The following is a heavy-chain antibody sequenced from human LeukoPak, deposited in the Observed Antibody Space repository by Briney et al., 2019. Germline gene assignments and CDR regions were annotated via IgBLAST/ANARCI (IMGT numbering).Heavy chain of an antibody. CDR1: GGSISSYY. CDR3: ARQMIAAGKNYYGMDV. J-gene: IGHJ6*02. D-gene: IGHD6-13*01. V-gene: IGHV4-4*07. CDR2: IYTSGST. Sequence: PSETLSLTCTVSGGSISSYYWTWLRQPAGKGLEWFGRIYTSGSTNYNPSLKSRVTMSVDTSNNQFSLNLSSVTAADTAVYYCARQMIAAGKNYYGMDVWGQGITVTVSS.